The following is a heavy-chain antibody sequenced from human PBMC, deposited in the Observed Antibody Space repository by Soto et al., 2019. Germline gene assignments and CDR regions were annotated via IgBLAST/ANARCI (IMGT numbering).Heavy chain of an antibody. CDR1: GGSISSGGYY. Sequence: ASETLSLICAVSGGSISSGGYYWSWIRQLPGKDLEWIGYIYHSGNTYYNSSLKSRLTISVDTSKNQFSLKLTSVTAADTAVYYCARVGISSSDAFDIWGQGTMVTVSS. J-gene: IGHJ3*02. CDR2: IYHSGNT. CDR3: ARVGISSSDAFDI. V-gene: IGHV4-31*11. D-gene: IGHD6-6*01.